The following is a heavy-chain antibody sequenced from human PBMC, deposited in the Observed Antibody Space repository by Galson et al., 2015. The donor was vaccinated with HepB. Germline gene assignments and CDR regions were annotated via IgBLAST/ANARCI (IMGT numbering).Heavy chain of an antibody. V-gene: IGHV3-23*01. CDR2: ITSNGGRT. D-gene: IGHD2-8*01. CDR3: AKDGIMVSNNPYQLHF. CDR1: GFTFSRYA. J-gene: IGHJ4*02. Sequence: SLRLSCAASGFTFSRYAMTWVRQAPGKGLEWISSITSNGGRTFYTNSVKGRFTISRDNSRNTVVLQLSSLRPEETAVYYCAKDGIMVSNNPYQLHFWGQGTLVSVSS.